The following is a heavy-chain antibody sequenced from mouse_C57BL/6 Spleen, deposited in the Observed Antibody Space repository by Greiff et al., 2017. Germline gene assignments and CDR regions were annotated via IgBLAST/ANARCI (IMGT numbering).Heavy chain of an antibody. Sequence: QVQLQQPGAELVKPGASVKLSCKASGYTFTSYWMHWVKQRPGQGLEWIGMIHPTSGSTNYNEKFKSKATLTVDKSSSTAYMQLSSLTSEDSAVYYWTRGEDRSYYDYDGKYAMDYWGQGTSVTVSS. V-gene: IGHV1-64*01. CDR2: IHPTSGST. D-gene: IGHD2-4*01. J-gene: IGHJ4*01. CDR1: GYTFTSYW. CDR3: TRGEDRSYYDYDGKYAMDY.